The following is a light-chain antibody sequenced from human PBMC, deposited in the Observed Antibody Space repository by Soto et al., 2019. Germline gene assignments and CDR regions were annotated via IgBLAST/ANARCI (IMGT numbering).Light chain of an antibody. CDR2: CNN. CDR1: SCNIGDNN. Sequence: QSVLTQPPSASGTPGQRVTISCSGGSCNIGDNNVNWYQQLPGTAPTLLIYCNNQQPSGVPHRFSASKAGTSSSLAISGLHSEDEDDYYCASWDDSLFWVFGGGTQVTVL. V-gene: IGLV1-44*01. CDR3: ASWDDSLFWV. J-gene: IGLJ3*02.